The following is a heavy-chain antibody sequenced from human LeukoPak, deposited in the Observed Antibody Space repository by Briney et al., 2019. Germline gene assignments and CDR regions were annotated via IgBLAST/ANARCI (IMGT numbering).Heavy chain of an antibody. CDR3: AREDYSGGNNWFDF. CDR2: IFYSGST. Sequence: SETLSLTCTVSGGSINNYYWSWIRQPPGKGLEWIGSIFYSGSTNYSPSLKSRVIISVDTSNNQFSLKLSSVTAADTAVYYCAREDYSGGNNWFDFWGQGTLVTVSS. D-gene: IGHD4-11*01. J-gene: IGHJ5*01. CDR1: GGSINNYY. V-gene: IGHV4-59*01.